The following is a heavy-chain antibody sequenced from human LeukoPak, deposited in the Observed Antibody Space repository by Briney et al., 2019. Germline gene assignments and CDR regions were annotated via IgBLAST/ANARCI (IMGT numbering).Heavy chain of an antibody. V-gene: IGHV3-21*01. D-gene: IGHD3-22*01. CDR1: GFISSRYT. CDR3: AREGDYYDSSGYYPPGFDY. CDR2: ISSSSSII. Sequence: GGTLRLSCAASGFISSRYTMSWVRQAPGKGLEWVSSISSSSSIIYNADCVKGRFTISRDNAKNSLYLQMNSQRAEDTAVYYGAREGDYYDSSGYYPPGFDYWGQGTLVTVSS. J-gene: IGHJ4*02.